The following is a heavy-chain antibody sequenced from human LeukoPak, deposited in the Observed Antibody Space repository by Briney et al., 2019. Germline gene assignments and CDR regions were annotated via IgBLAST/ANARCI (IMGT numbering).Heavy chain of an antibody. D-gene: IGHD6-13*01. CDR2: INWNGGST. CDR1: GFTFNNYG. V-gene: IGHV3-20*04. CDR3: ARDLDVAAAGRDNYFDY. Sequence: GGSLRLSCAASGFTFNNYGMHWVRQAPGKGLEWVSGINWNGGSTGYADSVKGRFTISRDNAKNSLYLQMNSLRAEDTALYYCARDLDVAAAGRDNYFDYWGQGTLVTVSS. J-gene: IGHJ4*02.